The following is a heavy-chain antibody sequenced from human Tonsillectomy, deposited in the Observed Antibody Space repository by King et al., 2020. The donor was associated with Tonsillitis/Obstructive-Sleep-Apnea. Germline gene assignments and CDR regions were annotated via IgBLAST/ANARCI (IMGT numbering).Heavy chain of an antibody. J-gene: IGHJ5*02. Sequence: ITLKESGPTLVKPTQTLTLTCTFSGFSLSTSGVGVGWIRQPPGKALEWLALIYWDDDKRYSPSLESRLTITKDTSKNQVVLIMTNMDPLDTATYYCAHLRFLEWLSHPSSWFDPWGQGTLVTVSS. V-gene: IGHV2-5*02. CDR2: IYWDDDK. CDR3: AHLRFLEWLSHPSSWFDP. CDR1: GFSLSTSGVG. D-gene: IGHD3-3*01.